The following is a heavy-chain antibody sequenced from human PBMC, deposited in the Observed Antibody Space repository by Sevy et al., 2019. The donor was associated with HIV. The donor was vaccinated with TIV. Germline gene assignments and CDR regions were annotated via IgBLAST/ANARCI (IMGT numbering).Heavy chain of an antibody. D-gene: IGHD6-19*01. Sequence: GGYLRLSCAASGFTFSSYWMTWVRQAPGKGLEWVANINRDGSTKNYVDSVKGRFTISRDNAKNSLYLEMNSLRAEDTAVYYGARDDRPSGWLFDYWGQGTLVTVSS. CDR3: ARDDRPSGWLFDY. J-gene: IGHJ4*02. V-gene: IGHV3-7*01. CDR1: GFTFSSYW. CDR2: INRDGSTK.